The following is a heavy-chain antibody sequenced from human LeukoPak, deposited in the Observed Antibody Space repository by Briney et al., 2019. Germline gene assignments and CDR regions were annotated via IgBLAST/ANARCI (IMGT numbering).Heavy chain of an antibody. J-gene: IGHJ6*03. D-gene: IGHD2-15*01. CDR2: INHSGST. Sequence: PSETLSLTCAVYGGSFSGYYWSWIRQPPGKGLEWIGEINHSGSTNYNPSRKSRVSISVDTSKNQFSLKLSSVTAADTAVYYCATQNRCSGGSCYSKVDYYYMDVWGKGTTVTVSS. V-gene: IGHV4-34*01. CDR1: GGSFSGYY. CDR3: ATQNRCSGGSCYSKVDYYYMDV.